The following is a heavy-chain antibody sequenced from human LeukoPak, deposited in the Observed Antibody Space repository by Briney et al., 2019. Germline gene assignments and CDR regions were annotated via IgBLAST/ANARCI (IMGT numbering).Heavy chain of an antibody. Sequence: SETLSLTCTVSGGSISYSNSYWGWIRQPPGKGLEWIGNIYFSGSTYYKQSLKSRVTISVDTSKNQFSLKLSSVTAADTAVYYCARAWPGYYMDVWGKGTTVTVSS. CDR3: ARAWPGYYMDV. J-gene: IGHJ6*03. CDR1: GGSISYSNSY. CDR2: IYFSGST. D-gene: IGHD5-12*01. V-gene: IGHV4-39*07.